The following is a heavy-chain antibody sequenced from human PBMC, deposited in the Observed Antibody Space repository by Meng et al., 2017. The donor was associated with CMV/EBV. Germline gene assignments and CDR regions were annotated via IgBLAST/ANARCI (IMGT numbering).Heavy chain of an antibody. CDR3: TRAKPHDIVVVPAALYYYYGMDV. J-gene: IGHJ6*02. Sequence: GGSLRLSCPASGFTFGDYAMSWVRQAPGKGLEWVGFIRSKANGGTTEYAASVKGRFTISRDDSKSIAYLQMNSLKTEDTAVYYCTRAKPHDIVVVPAALYYYYGMDVWGQGTTVTVSS. V-gene: IGHV3-49*04. CDR1: GFTFGDYA. D-gene: IGHD2-2*01. CDR2: IRSKANGGTT.